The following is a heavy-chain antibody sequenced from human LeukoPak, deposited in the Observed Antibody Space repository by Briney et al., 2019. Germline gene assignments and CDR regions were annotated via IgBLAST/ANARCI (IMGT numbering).Heavy chain of an antibody. CDR3: ARDPDIFDY. V-gene: IGHV4-61*02. CDR2: IYTSGST. Sequence: SQTLSLTCTVSGGSISSGSYYWSWIRQPAGKGLEWIGRIYTSGSTNYNPSLKSRVTISVDTSKNQFSLKLSSVTAADTAVYYCARDPDIFDYWGQGTLVTVSS. CDR1: GGSISSGSYY. J-gene: IGHJ4*02.